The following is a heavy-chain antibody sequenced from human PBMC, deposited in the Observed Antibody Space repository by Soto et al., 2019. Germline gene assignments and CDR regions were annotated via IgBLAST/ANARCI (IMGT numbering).Heavy chain of an antibody. J-gene: IGHJ4*02. CDR1: GFTFSGSA. CDR2: IRSKANSYAT. Sequence: GGSLRLSCAASGFTFSGSAMHWVRQASGKGLEWVGRIRSKANSYATAYAASVKGRFTISRDDSKNTAYLQMNSLKTEDTAVYYCTRHSSPDYDILTGYYKSWGQGTLVTVSS. CDR3: TRHSSPDYDILTGYYKS. D-gene: IGHD3-9*01. V-gene: IGHV3-73*01.